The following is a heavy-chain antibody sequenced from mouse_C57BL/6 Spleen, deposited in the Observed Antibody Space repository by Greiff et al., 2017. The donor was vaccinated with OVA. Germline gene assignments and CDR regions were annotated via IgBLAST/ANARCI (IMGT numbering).Heavy chain of an antibody. Sequence: EVQLQQSGPELVKPGASVEISCKASGYTFTDYYMNWVKQSHGKSLEWIGDINPNNGGTSYNQKFKGKATLTVDKSSSTAYMELRSLTSEDSAVYYCAREGAPYYYGSSLDYWGQGTTLTVSS. CDR2: INPNNGGT. V-gene: IGHV1-26*01. J-gene: IGHJ2*01. CDR3: AREGAPYYYGSSLDY. D-gene: IGHD1-1*01. CDR1: GYTFTDYY.